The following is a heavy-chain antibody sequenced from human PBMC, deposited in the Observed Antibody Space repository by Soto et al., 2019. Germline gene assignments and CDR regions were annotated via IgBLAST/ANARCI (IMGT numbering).Heavy chain of an antibody. Sequence: GGSLRLSCAASGFTFSSYGMHWVRQAPGKGLEWVAVISYDGSNKYYADSVKGRFTISRDNSKNTLYLQMNSLRAEDTAVYYCAKNAVFGVVRSKDYYYYMDVWGKGTTVTVSS. J-gene: IGHJ6*03. CDR1: GFTFSSYG. CDR3: AKNAVFGVVRSKDYYYYMDV. D-gene: IGHD3-3*01. V-gene: IGHV3-30*18. CDR2: ISYDGSNK.